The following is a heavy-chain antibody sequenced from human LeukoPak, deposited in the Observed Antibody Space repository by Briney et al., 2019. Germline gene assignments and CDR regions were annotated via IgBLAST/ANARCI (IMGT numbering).Heavy chain of an antibody. CDR1: GGSISSGGYY. V-gene: IGHV4-30-2*01. D-gene: IGHD6-6*01. J-gene: IGHJ3*02. CDR2: IYHSGST. Sequence: PSQTLSLTCTVSGGSISSGGYYWSWIRQPPGKGLEWIGYIYHSGSTYYNPSLKSRVTISVDRSKNQFSLKLSSVTAADTAVYYCARKKQLLRGDAFDIWGQGTMITVSS. CDR3: ARKKQLLRGDAFDI.